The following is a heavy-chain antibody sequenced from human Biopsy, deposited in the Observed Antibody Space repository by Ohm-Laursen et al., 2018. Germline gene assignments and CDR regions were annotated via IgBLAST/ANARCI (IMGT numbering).Heavy chain of an antibody. Sequence: GTLSLTCSVSGGSIGGSGDYWSWIRQPPGKGLEWFGYIFDTGTHNYNPSLRGRVAMSVDTSKNQFSLQLTSVTAADTAMFFCARLFRLDDYWNDDPPDGFDVWGQGTMVTVSS. D-gene: IGHD3-3*01. CDR3: ARLFRLDDYWNDDPPDGFDV. V-gene: IGHV4-61*08. J-gene: IGHJ3*01. CDR1: GGSIGGSGDY. CDR2: IFDTGTH.